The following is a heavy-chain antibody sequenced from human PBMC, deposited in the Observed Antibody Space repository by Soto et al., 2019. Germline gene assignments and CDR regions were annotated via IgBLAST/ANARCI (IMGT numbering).Heavy chain of an antibody. D-gene: IGHD2-15*01. CDR2: ISASGHSA. Sequence: DVELLESGGGLVHPGGSLRLSCTASGFSLGDYGMNWVRQTPGKGLEWVSTISASGHSAYSADSVKGRLIISRDNSKNTLYLQMNSLRAEDTAVYYCARSALLWWALYSWGQGTLVTVSS. J-gene: IGHJ4*02. CDR1: GFSLGDYG. CDR3: ARSALLWWALYS. V-gene: IGHV3-23*01.